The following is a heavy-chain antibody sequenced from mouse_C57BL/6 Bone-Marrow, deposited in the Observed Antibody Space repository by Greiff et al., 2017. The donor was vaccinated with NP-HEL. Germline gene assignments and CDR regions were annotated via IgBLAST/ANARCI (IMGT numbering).Heavy chain of an antibody. Sequence: VQLQQSGPELVKPGASVKISCKASGYTFTDYYMNWVKQSHGKSLEWIGDINPNNGGTSYNQKFKGKATLTVDKSSNTAYMELRSLTSEDSAVYYCAGVVAHDYWGQGTTLTVSS. CDR3: AGVVAHDY. CDR1: GYTFTDYY. D-gene: IGHD1-1*01. CDR2: INPNNGGT. V-gene: IGHV1-26*01. J-gene: IGHJ2*01.